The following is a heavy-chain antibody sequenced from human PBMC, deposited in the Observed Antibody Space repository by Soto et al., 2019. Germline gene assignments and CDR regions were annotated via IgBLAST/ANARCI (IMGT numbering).Heavy chain of an antibody. V-gene: IGHV1-69*12. J-gene: IGHJ4*02. CDR3: ARSFPQLDRKYYFDY. CDR1: GGTFSSYA. Sequence: QVQLVQSGAEVKKPGSSVKVSCKASGGTFSSYAISWVRQAPGQGLEWVGGIIPIFGTANYAQKFQGRVTITADESTSTAYMELSSLRSEDTAVYYCARSFPQLDRKYYFDYWGQGTLVTVSS. CDR2: IIPIFGTA. D-gene: IGHD6-6*01.